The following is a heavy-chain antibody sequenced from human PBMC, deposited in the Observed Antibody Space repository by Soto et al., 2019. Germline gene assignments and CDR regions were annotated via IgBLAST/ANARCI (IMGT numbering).Heavy chain of an antibody. J-gene: IGHJ2*01. V-gene: IGHV3-23*01. CDR1: GFTFSKYA. CDR2: ISANGGIT. Sequence: EVQLLESGGGLVKPGGSLRLSCAASGFTFSKYAMSWVRLAPGKGLEWVSSISANGGITDYADSVKGRFIISRDNFQNILSLQMDSLRGDDTALYFCAKDKYTDSVRKVWFFDYWGRGTLVTVSS. CDR3: AKDKYTDSVRKVWFFDY. D-gene: IGHD2-15*01.